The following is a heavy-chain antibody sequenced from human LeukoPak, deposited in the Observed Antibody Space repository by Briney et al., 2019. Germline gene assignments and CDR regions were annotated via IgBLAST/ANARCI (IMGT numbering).Heavy chain of an antibody. CDR2: INTDGHT. J-gene: IGHJ6*02. CDR3: GRGGYDMYD. CDR1: GFSVSNNY. Sequence: GGSLRLSCAASGFSVSNNYMIWARQAPGKGLECFSTINTDGHTFHANSVKGRFTISRDNSRNTLYIKMNSLRVENTAVYYCGRGGYDMYDWGQGTTVSVSS. D-gene: IGHD2-2*01. V-gene: IGHV3-66*01.